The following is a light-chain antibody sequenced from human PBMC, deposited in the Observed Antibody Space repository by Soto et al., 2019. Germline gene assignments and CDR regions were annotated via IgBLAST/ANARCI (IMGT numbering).Light chain of an antibody. J-gene: IGKJ5*01. V-gene: IGKV1-39*01. CDR2: AAS. CDR3: QKSYSIPFT. Sequence: DIQMTQSPSSLSAFVGDRVNITCRASQSISSYLNWYQQKPGKAPNLLIYAASSLQSGVPSRFSGSGSGTDFTLTISSLQPEDFATYYCQKSYSIPFTCGQGTRREIK. CDR1: QSISSY.